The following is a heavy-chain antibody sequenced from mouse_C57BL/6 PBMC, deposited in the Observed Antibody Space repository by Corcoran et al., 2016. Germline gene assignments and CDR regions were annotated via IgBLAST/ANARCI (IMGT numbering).Heavy chain of an antibody. V-gene: IGHV9-3*01. CDR1: GYTFTTYG. Sequence: QIQLVQSGPELKKPGETVKISCKASGYTFTTYGMSWVKQAPGKGLKWMGWINTYSGVPTYADDFKGRFAFSLETSASTAYLQINNLKNEDTATYFCARKGIGFTTVVWGQGTTLTVSS. J-gene: IGHJ2*01. CDR2: INTYSGVP. CDR3: ARKGIGFTTVV. D-gene: IGHD1-1*01.